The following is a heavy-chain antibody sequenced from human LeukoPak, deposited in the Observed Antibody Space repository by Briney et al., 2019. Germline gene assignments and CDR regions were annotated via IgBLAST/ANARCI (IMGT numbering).Heavy chain of an antibody. J-gene: IGHJ4*02. D-gene: IGHD5-18*01. Sequence: ASVKVSCKASGYTFTGYYIHWVRQAPGQGLEWMGWINPNSGGTNYAQKFQGRVTMTRDTSISTAYMELSRLRSDDTAVYYCARVPRRGYSYGWSYWGQGTLVTVSS. CDR1: GYTFTGYY. CDR2: INPNSGGT. CDR3: ARVPRRGYSYGWSY. V-gene: IGHV1-2*02.